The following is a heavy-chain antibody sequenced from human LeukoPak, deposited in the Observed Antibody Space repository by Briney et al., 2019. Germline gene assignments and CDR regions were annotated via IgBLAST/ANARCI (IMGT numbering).Heavy chain of an antibody. CDR1: GGSFSGYY. J-gene: IGHJ4*02. D-gene: IGHD3-10*01. Sequence: ETLSLTCAVYGGSFSGYYWSWVRQASGKGLEWVGRIRSKANNFATAYAASVEGRFTISRDDSKNTAYLQMNSLKTEDTALYYCTRLTMVRGLIIYFDFWGQGTLVTVSS. V-gene: IGHV3-73*01. CDR2: IRSKANNFAT. CDR3: TRLTMVRGLIIYFDF.